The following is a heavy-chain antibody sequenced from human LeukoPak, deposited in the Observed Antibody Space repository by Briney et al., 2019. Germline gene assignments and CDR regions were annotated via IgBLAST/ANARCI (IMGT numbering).Heavy chain of an antibody. CDR2: IYYSGST. CDR3: ARLSSSWYGKWFDP. D-gene: IGHD6-13*01. J-gene: IGHJ5*02. V-gene: IGHV4-39*01. CDR1: GGSISSSSYY. Sequence: SETLSLTCTVSGGSISSSSYYWGWIRQPPGKGLEWIGSIYYSGSTYYNPSLKSRVTISVDTSKNQFSLKLSSVTAADTAVYYCARLSSSWYGKWFDPWGQGTLVTVSS.